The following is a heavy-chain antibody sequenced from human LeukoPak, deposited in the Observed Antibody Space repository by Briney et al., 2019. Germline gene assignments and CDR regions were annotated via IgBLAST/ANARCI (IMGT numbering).Heavy chain of an antibody. CDR3: ARDTRTIFGIDY. D-gene: IGHD3-3*01. V-gene: IGHV4-38-2*02. CDR2: IHYSGST. CDR1: GYSINSGNH. J-gene: IGHJ4*02. Sequence: SETLSLTCAVSGYSINSGNHWGWIRQPPEKGLEWIGSIHYSGSTNYNPSLKSRVTISIDTSKNQFSLKLSSVTAADTAMYYCARDTRTIFGIDYWGQGTLVAVSS.